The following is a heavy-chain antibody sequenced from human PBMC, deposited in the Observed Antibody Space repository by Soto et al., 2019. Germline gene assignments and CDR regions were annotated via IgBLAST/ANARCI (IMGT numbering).Heavy chain of an antibody. D-gene: IGHD2-15*01. Sequence: GGSLRLSCAASGFTFSSYAMSWVRQAPGKGLEWVSAISGSGGSTYYADSVKGRFTISRDNSKNTLYLQMNSLRAEETAVYYCAKAQDIVVVVAAVSGGFDYWGQGPLVTVSS. CDR3: AKAQDIVVVVAAVSGGFDY. V-gene: IGHV3-23*01. J-gene: IGHJ4*02. CDR2: ISGSGGST. CDR1: GFTFSSYA.